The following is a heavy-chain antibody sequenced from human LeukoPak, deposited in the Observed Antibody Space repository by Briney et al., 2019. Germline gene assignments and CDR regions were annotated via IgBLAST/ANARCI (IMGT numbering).Heavy chain of an antibody. CDR1: GSTFSSYG. V-gene: IGHV3-33*06. CDR3: AKDLRRAICGVVIRVYYYYMGV. D-gene: IGHD3-3*01. J-gene: IGHJ6*03. Sequence: GGSLRLSCAASGSTFSSYGMHWVRQAPGKGLEWVALIWDDGSNKYYAASVKGRFTISRDTSKNTQYLQMNSLRAEDTAVYYCAKDLRRAICGVVIRVYYYYMGVWGKGTTVTVSS. CDR2: IWDDGSNK.